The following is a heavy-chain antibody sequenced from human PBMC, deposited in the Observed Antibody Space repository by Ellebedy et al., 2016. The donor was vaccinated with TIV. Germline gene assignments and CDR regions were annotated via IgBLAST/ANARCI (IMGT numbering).Heavy chain of an antibody. CDR2: ISFDGVDK. D-gene: IGHD3-3*01. CDR3: ARYYGTYFDY. CDR1: GFTFMSYA. Sequence: GESLKISCAASGFTFMSYAMHWVRQAPGKGLEWVATISFDGVDKFYVDSLRGRFTISRDNSNNMLYLQMSSLRAEDTAVYFCARYYGTYFDYWGQGTLVTVSS. V-gene: IGHV3-30*06. J-gene: IGHJ4*02.